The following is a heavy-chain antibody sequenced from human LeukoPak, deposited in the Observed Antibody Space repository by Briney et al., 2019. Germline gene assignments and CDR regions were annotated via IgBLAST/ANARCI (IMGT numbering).Heavy chain of an antibody. CDR3: AKATGRGYYYGSGTHAFDI. CDR2: ISGSGGST. D-gene: IGHD3-10*01. CDR1: GFTFSSYA. V-gene: IGHV3-23*01. J-gene: IGHJ3*02. Sequence: GGSLRLSCAASGFTFSSYAMSWVRQAPGKGLEWVSAISGSGGSTYYADSVKGRFTISRDNSKNTLYLQMNSLRAEDTAVYYCAKATGRGYYYGSGTHAFDIWGQGTMVIVSS.